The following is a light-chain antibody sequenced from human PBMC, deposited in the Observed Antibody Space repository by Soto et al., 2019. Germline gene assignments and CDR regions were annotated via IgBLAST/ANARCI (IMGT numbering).Light chain of an antibody. V-gene: IGKV1-5*03. CDR2: LAS. CDR3: QQYNSHSYYS. CDR1: QNIQSF. J-gene: IGKJ2*03. Sequence: DIQMTQFPSTLSASVGDQVTITCRASQNIQSFLAWYQQKPGKAPKLLIYLASRLEGGVPSRFSGSGSGTEFTLTINSLQPDDFAIYFCQQYNSHSYYSFGQGTKLGVK.